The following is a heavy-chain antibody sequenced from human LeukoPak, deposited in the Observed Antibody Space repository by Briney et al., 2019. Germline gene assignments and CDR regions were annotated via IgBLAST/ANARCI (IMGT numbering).Heavy chain of an antibody. CDR1: GGSIPTKNFY. J-gene: IGHJ5*02. D-gene: IGHD3-9*01. V-gene: IGHV4-39*07. CDR2: VFYSGRT. CDR3: ARAGALVIIADNWFDP. Sequence: SETLSLTCTVSGGSIPTKNFYWGWIRQPPGKGLEWIGSVFYSGRTYYNPSLKSRVTIFVDPSKNQFSLRLSSVTAADTAVYYCARAGALVIIADNWFDPWGQGTLVTVSS.